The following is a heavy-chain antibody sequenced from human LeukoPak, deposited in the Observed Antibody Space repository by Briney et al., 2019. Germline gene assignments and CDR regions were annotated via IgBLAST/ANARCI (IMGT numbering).Heavy chain of an antibody. Sequence: SETLSLTCAVYGGSFSGYYWSWIRQPPGKGLEWIGEINHSGSTNYNPSLKSRVTISVDTSKNQFSLKLSSVTAADTTVYYCARMDPALYYYYYGMDVWGQGTTVTVSS. J-gene: IGHJ6*02. D-gene: IGHD3/OR15-3a*01. CDR2: INHSGST. V-gene: IGHV4-34*01. CDR3: ARMDPALYYYYYGMDV. CDR1: GGSFSGYY.